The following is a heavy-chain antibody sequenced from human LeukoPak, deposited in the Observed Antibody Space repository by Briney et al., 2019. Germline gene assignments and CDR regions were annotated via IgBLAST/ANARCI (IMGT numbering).Heavy chain of an antibody. CDR1: GFTFKNAW. CDR3: TTEHLLEVAGEWFDP. Sequence: KPGGSLRLSCEASGFTFKNAWMSWVRQAPGKGLEWVGRIQSRPDGGTTDYAAPVQGRFTISRDDSKNTLYVQMNSLKIEDTGVYYCTTEHLLEVAGEWFDPWGQGTLVTVSS. V-gene: IGHV3-15*05. D-gene: IGHD2-15*01. CDR2: IQSRPDGGTT. J-gene: IGHJ5*02.